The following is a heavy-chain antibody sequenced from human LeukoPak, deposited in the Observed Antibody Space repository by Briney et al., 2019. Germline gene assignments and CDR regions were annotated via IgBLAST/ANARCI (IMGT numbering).Heavy chain of an antibody. Sequence: GGSLRLSCAASGFTFSSYSMNWVRQAPGKGLEWVSSISSSSSYIYYADSVKGRFTISRDNAKNSLYLQVNSLRAEDRAVYYCARGRYSSSWYFDYWGQGTLVTVSS. D-gene: IGHD6-13*01. J-gene: IGHJ4*02. V-gene: IGHV3-21*01. CDR2: ISSSSSYI. CDR1: GFTFSSYS. CDR3: ARGRYSSSWYFDY.